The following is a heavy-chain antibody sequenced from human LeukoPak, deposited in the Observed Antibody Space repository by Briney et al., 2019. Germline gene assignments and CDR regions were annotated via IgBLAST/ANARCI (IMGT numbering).Heavy chain of an antibody. V-gene: IGHV3-23*01. D-gene: IGHD3-16*01. CDR3: AKVSRGYDAFDI. Sequence: GSLRLSCAASGFTFSSYAMSWVRQAPGKGLEWVSAISGSGGSTYYADSVKGRFTISRDNSKNTLYLQMNSLRAGDTAVYYCAKVSRGYDAFDIWGQGTMVTVSS. CDR1: GFTFSSYA. J-gene: IGHJ3*02. CDR2: ISGSGGST.